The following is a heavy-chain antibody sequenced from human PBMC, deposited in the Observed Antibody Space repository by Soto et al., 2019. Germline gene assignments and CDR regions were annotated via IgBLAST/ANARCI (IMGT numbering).Heavy chain of an antibody. D-gene: IGHD3-22*01. CDR2: TSYDGNNK. CDR1: GFTFNNYD. Sequence: QVQLVESGGGVVQPGRSLRLSCAASGFTFNNYDMHWVRQSPGKGLEWVAVTSYDGNNKYYADSVKGRFTISRDNSKNTLSLQMNSLRPEDTAVYYCAKVLSVIVADSFDIWGPGTMVTVSS. V-gene: IGHV3-30*18. J-gene: IGHJ3*02. CDR3: AKVLSVIVADSFDI.